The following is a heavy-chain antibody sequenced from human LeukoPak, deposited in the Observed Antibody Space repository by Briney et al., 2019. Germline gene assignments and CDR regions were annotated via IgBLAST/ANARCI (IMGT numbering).Heavy chain of an antibody. CDR1: GFTFSDYY. V-gene: IGHV3-11*01. D-gene: IGHD5-24*01. J-gene: IGHJ4*02. CDR3: ARVEDGYNYDYFDY. CDR2: ISSSGSTI. Sequence: GGSLRLSCAASGFTFSDYYMSWIRQAPGKGLEWVSYISSSGSTIYYADSVKGRFTISRDNAKNSLYLQMNSLRTEDTAVYYCARVEDGYNYDYFDYWGQGTLVTVSS.